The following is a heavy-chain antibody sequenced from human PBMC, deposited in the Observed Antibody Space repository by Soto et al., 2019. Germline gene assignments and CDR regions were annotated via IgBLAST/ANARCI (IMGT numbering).Heavy chain of an antibody. CDR2: ISGRGAT. CDR1: GDSISNGDFF. CDR3: ARGHDSSRSVYFHY. D-gene: IGHD3-22*01. Sequence: QVQLQESGPGLVKPSQTLSLTCIVSGDSISNGDFFWSWVRQSPGKGLEWIGYISGRGATYYSPSLWSRLTISIDSSKNQFSLKLTSVSAADTAVYFCARGHDSSRSVYFHYWGPGTLVTVSS. V-gene: IGHV4-30-4*01. J-gene: IGHJ1*01.